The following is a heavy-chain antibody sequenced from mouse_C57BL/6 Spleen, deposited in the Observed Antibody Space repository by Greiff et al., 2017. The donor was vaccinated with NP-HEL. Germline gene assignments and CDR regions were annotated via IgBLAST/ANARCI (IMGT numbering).Heavy chain of an antibody. J-gene: IGHJ3*01. Sequence: EVHLVESGGGLVKPGGSLKLSCAASGFTFSSYAMSWVRQTPEKRLEWVATISDGGSYTYYPDNVKGRFTISRDNAKNNLYLQMSHLKSEDTAMYYCARGPLYYYGSSYWFAYWGQGTLVTVSA. D-gene: IGHD1-1*01. CDR3: ARGPLYYYGSSYWFAY. CDR2: ISDGGSYT. CDR1: GFTFSSYA. V-gene: IGHV5-4*01.